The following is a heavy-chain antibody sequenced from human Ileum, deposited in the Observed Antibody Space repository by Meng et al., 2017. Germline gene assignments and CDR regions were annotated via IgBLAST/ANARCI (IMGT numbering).Heavy chain of an antibody. CDR3: ASGSGSLDY. CDR1: GGSVSSNIAA. D-gene: IGHD3-3*01. J-gene: IGHJ4*02. CDR2: TYYRSKWYS. V-gene: IGHV6-1*01. Sequence: QGQLPQPGPGLVKPSQTLSLTCAVSGGSVSSNIAAWNWIRQSPLRGLEWLGRTYYRSKWYSEYAVSVKSRISITPDTSKNQFSLQMNSVTPEDTAVYYCASGSGSLDYWGPGTLVTVSS.